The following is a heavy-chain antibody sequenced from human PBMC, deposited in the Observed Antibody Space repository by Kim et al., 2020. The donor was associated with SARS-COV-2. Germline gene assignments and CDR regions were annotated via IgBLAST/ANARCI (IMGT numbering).Heavy chain of an antibody. J-gene: IGHJ6*02. CDR3: ATESQNSGYDYQYYYYGMDV. V-gene: IGHV1-24*01. CDR2: FDPEDGET. D-gene: IGHD5-12*01. Sequence: ASVKVSCKVSGYTLTELSMHWVRQAPGKGLEWMGGFDPEDGETIYAQKFQGRVTMTEDTSTDTAYMELSSLRSEDTAVYYCATESQNSGYDYQYYYYGMDVWGQGTTVTVSS. CDR1: GYTLTELS.